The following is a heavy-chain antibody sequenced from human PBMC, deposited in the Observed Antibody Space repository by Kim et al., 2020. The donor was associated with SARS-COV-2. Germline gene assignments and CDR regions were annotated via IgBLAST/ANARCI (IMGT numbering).Heavy chain of an antibody. Sequence: SETLSLTCTVSGGSISSYYWSWIRQPPGKGLEWIGYIYYSGSTNYNPSLKSRVTISVDTSKNQFSLKLSSVTAADTAVYYCARLCLAAPYYYGMDVWGQGTTVTVSS. CDR2: IYYSGST. V-gene: IGHV4-59*08. D-gene: IGHD6-13*01. CDR1: GGSISSYY. CDR3: ARLCLAAPYYYGMDV. J-gene: IGHJ6*02.